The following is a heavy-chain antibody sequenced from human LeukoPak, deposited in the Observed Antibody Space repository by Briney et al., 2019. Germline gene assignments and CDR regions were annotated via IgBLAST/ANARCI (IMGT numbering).Heavy chain of an antibody. Sequence: SETLSLTCAVYGGSFRGYYWSWIRQPPGKGLEWIGEIHYTGATNYKPSLKSRVTISGDPSKNQFSLELSSVTAADTAVYYCARQGDFWRGGSWFDPWGQGILVT. CDR2: IHYTGAT. CDR3: ARQGDFWRGGSWFDP. CDR1: GGSFRGYY. D-gene: IGHD3-3*01. J-gene: IGHJ5*02. V-gene: IGHV4-34*01.